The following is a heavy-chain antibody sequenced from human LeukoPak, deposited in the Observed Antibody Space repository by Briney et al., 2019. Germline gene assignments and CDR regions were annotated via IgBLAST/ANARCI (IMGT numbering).Heavy chain of an antibody. J-gene: IGHJ4*02. CDR3: ARGRYSSRSGGYYFDI. D-gene: IGHD2-2*01. CDR2: IKKDGIEK. CDR1: GFTLSGDW. V-gene: IGHV3-7*01. Sequence: PGGSLRLSCVVSGFTLSGDWMSWVRQAPGKGLEWVANIKKDGIEKYYVESVKGRFTISRDNAKNSLSLQMNSLRAEDTAVYYCARGRYSSRSGGYYFDIWGQGTLVTVSS.